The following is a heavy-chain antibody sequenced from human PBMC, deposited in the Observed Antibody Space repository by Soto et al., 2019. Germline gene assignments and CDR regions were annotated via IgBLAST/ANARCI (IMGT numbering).Heavy chain of an antibody. CDR1: GSTFTNFA. CDR3: ARAPQQTSSWHSCGLDV. J-gene: IGHJ6*02. D-gene: IGHD6-13*01. V-gene: IGHV1-69*05. CDR2: IFPVFGIA. Sequence: QVQLVQSGAEVRKPGSSVKVSCKASGSTFTNFAITWVRQAPGRGLEWMGGIFPVFGIATYAQNFRGRVIIATDESSNTTYMEVNSLTSEDTALYYCARAPQQTSSWHSCGLDVWGQGTSVTVTS.